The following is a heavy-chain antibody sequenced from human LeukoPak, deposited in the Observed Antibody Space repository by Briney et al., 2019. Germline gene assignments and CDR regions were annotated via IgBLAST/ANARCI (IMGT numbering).Heavy chain of an antibody. V-gene: IGHV4-59*01. D-gene: IGHD3-16*01. CDR2: VYDIGST. CDR1: GGSISSCY. CDR3: ARGGVLKSVDY. J-gene: IGHJ4*02. Sequence: SETLSLTCTVSGGSISSCYWSWIRQPPGKGLEWIGYVYDIGSTKYNPSLKSRVTISVDTSKNQFSLRLSSVTAADTAVYYCARGGVLKSVDYWGQGTLVAVSS.